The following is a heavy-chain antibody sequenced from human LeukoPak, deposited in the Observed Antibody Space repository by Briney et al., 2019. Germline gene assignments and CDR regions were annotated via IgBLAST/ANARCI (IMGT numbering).Heavy chain of an antibody. D-gene: IGHD6-6*01. CDR3: ARVGGKYSSSGY. V-gene: IGHV3-7*01. Sequence: GGPLRPSCAASGFTFGSYWMSWVRQAPGKGLGWVANIKQDGSEKYYVDSVKGRFTISRDNAKNSLYLQMNSLRAEDTAVYYCARVGGKYSSSGYWGQGTLVTVSS. J-gene: IGHJ4*02. CDR2: IKQDGSEK. CDR1: GFTFGSYW.